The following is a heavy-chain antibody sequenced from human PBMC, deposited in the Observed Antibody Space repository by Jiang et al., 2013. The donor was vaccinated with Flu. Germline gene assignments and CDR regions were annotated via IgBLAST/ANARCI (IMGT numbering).Heavy chain of an antibody. Sequence: QLVESGGGLVQPGGSLRLSCVGSGFTFSDHYIDWVRQAPGKGLEWVGRSRNKANSFTTEYAASVKGRFTISRDDSKNTLYLEMRSLKTEDTAVYYCARAAVAVYFDYWGQGTLVTVSS. CDR2: SRNKANSFTT. CDR3: ARAAVAVYFDY. CDR1: GFTFSDHY. J-gene: IGHJ4*02. D-gene: IGHD6-19*01. V-gene: IGHV3-72*01.